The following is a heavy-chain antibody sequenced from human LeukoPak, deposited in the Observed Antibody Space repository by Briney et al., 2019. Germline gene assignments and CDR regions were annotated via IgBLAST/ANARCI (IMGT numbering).Heavy chain of an antibody. CDR1: GFTFSNYW. CDR2: IKQDGSEK. J-gene: IGHJ4*02. Sequence: GGSLRLSCAASGFTFSNYWMSWVRQAPGKGLEWVANIKQDGSEKNYVDSVKGRFTISRDNANNLLYLQMDSLRAEDTAIYHCASTQTFDYWGQGTLVTV. CDR3: ASTQTFDY. V-gene: IGHV3-7*05.